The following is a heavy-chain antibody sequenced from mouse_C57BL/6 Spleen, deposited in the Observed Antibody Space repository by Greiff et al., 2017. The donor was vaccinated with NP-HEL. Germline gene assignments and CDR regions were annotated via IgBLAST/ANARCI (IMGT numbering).Heavy chain of an antibody. J-gene: IGHJ2*01. CDR2: INPNNGGT. D-gene: IGHD4-1*01. CDR3: ARSPGDDY. CDR1: GYTFTDYY. V-gene: IGHV1-26*01. Sequence: VQLQQSGPELVKPGASVKISCKASGYTFTDYYMNWVKQSHGKSLEWIGDINPNNGGTSYNQKFKGKATLTVDKSSSTAYMELRSLTSEDSAVYYCARSPGDDYWGQGTTLTVSS.